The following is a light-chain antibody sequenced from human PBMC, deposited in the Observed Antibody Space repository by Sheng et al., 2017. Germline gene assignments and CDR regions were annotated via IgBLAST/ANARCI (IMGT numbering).Light chain of an antibody. V-gene: IGKV1-39*01. CDR1: QSISSY. CDR3: QQSYTTPRT. CDR2: AAS. Sequence: DIQMTQSPPSLSASVGDRVTITCRASQSISSYLNWYQQKPGKAPNLLINAASSLQSGVPSRFSGSGSGTDFTLTITSLQPEDFATYYCQQSYTTPRTFGQGTKVEIK. J-gene: IGKJ1*01.